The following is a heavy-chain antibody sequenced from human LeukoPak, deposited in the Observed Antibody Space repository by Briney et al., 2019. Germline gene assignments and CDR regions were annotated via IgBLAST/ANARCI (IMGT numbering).Heavy chain of an antibody. J-gene: IGHJ4*02. V-gene: IGHV4-59*01. CDR1: GVSISSYY. D-gene: IGHD3-10*01. CDR2: IYYSGST. Sequence: SETLSLTCTVSGVSISSYYWSWIRQPPGKGLELIGYIYYSGSTNYNPSLKSRVTISVDTSKNQFSLKLSSVTAADTAVYYCARVGQDYYGSGSYYQPFDYWGQGTLVTVSS. CDR3: ARVGQDYYGSGSYYQPFDY.